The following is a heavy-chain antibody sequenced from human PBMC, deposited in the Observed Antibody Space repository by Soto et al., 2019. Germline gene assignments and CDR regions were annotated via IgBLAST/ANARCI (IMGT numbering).Heavy chain of an antibody. Sequence: SCKASGYTFTSYYMHWVRQAPGKGLEWVANIKQDGTEKNYVDSVKGRFTISRDNARNSLYLQMDSLRAEDTAVYFCARGDTPMITGMDSFDIWGQGTMVTVSS. D-gene: IGHD5-18*01. CDR3: ARGDTPMITGMDSFDI. CDR2: IKQDGTEK. J-gene: IGHJ3*02. V-gene: IGHV3-7*01. CDR1: GYTFTSYY.